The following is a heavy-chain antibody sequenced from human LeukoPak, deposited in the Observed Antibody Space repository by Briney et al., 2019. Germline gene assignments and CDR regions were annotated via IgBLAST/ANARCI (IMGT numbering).Heavy chain of an antibody. CDR2: MNPNSGNT. J-gene: IGHJ6*03. V-gene: IGHV1-8*03. D-gene: IGHD2-2*01. CDR1: GYTFTSYD. CDR3: ARSLGYCSSTSCYFPPYYYYMDV. Sequence: ASVKVSCKASGYTFTSYDINWVRQATGQGLEWMGWMNPNSGNTGYAQKFQGRATITRNTSISTAYMELSSLRSEDTAVYYCARSLGYCSSTSCYFPPYYYYMDVWAKGPRSPSP.